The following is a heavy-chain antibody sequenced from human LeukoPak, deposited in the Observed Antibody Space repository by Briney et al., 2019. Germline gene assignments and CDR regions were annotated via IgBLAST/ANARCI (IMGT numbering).Heavy chain of an antibody. J-gene: IGHJ4*02. D-gene: IGHD3-9*01. Sequence: GGSLRLSCAASGFTFSSYGMHWVRQAPGKGLEWVAVISYDGSNKYYADSVKGRFTISRDNSKNTLYLQMNSLRAEDTAVYYCARDGDILTGHYKFYFDYWGQGSLVTVSS. CDR1: GFTFSSYG. CDR2: ISYDGSNK. V-gene: IGHV3-30*03. CDR3: ARDGDILTGHYKFYFDY.